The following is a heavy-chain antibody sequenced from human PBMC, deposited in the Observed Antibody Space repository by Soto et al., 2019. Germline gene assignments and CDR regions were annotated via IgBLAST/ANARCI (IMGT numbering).Heavy chain of an antibody. CDR1: GFTVSNYN. J-gene: IGHJ5*01. D-gene: IGHD4-4*01. CDR3: ARRRAGQTGHDYSHGEFDS. V-gene: IGHV3-48*01. CDR2: ICSDYYSI. Sequence: GGSLRLCCGASGFTVSNYNKNWVRLAPGKGLVFVLFICSDYYSIYYAASVEGRFTVSSDNAKNSLFLQMNSLRADDTAVYFCARRRAGQTGHDYSHGEFDSWGQGTLVTVSS.